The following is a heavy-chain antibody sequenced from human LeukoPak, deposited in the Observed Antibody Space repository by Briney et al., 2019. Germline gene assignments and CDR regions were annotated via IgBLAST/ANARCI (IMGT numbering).Heavy chain of an antibody. D-gene: IGHD5-18*01. CDR1: GGTFSSYA. CDR3: AAGYSYGSGYYYYMDV. Sequence: SVKVSCKASGGTFSSYAISWVRQAPGQGLEWMGGIIPIFGTANYAQKFQGRVTITADKSTSTAYMELSSLRSDDTAVYYCAAGYSYGSGYYYYMDVWGKGTTVTVSS. J-gene: IGHJ6*03. V-gene: IGHV1-69*06. CDR2: IIPIFGTA.